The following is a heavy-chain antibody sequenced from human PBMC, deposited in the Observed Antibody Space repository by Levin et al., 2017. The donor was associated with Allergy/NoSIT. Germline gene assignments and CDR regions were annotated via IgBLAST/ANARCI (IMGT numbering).Heavy chain of an antibody. V-gene: IGHV4-34*01. Sequence: SETLSLTCAVYGGSLSGYSWSWIRQPPGKGLEWIGEINHSGSTNYNPSLKSRVTISVDTSKNQFSLKLTSVTAADTAVYSCARGMIKRGLEYYYYYMDGWGIGTTVTVSS. CDR2: INHSGST. CDR1: GGSLSGYS. J-gene: IGHJ6*03. CDR3: ARGMIKRGLEYYYYYMDG. D-gene: IGHD3-22*01.